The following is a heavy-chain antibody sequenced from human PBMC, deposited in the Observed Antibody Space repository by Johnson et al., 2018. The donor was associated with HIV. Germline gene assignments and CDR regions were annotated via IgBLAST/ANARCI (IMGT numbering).Heavy chain of an antibody. Sequence: QVQLVESGGGLVQPGRSLRLSCAASGFTFSSYGMHWVRQAPGKGLEWVAVIWYDGSNKYYADSVKGRFTISRDNSKNTLYLQMNSLRAEDTAVYYCARELGYSSSNDAFDIWGQGTMVTVSS. J-gene: IGHJ3*02. CDR2: IWYDGSNK. CDR1: GFTFSSYG. CDR3: ARELGYSSSNDAFDI. V-gene: IGHV3-33*01. D-gene: IGHD6-13*01.